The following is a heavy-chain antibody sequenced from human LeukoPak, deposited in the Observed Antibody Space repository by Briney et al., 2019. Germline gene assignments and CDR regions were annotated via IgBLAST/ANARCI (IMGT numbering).Heavy chain of an antibody. CDR2: THYSGTT. J-gene: IGHJ4*02. CDR3: ATGRSIRYFDY. Sequence: SETLSLTCTVSGVSIFSYYWNWIRQPPGQGLEWIGYTHYSGTTKYNPALESRVTISVDTSRSQFSLKLSSPTAADTAVYYCATGRSIRYFDYWGQGTLLSVS. V-gene: IGHV4-59*08. CDR1: GVSIFSYY. D-gene: IGHD3-9*01.